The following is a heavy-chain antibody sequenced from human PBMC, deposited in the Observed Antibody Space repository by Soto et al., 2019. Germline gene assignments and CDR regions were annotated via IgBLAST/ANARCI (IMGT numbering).Heavy chain of an antibody. CDR1: GGSFSGYY. D-gene: IGHD3-16*02. Sequence: SETLSLTCAVYGGSFSGYYWSWIRQPPGKGLEWIGEINHSGSTNYNPSLKSRVTISVDTSKNQFSLKLSSVTAADTAAYYCARGFDYVWGSYRLYYFDYWGQGTLVTVSS. CDR2: INHSGST. V-gene: IGHV4-34*01. CDR3: ARGFDYVWGSYRLYYFDY. J-gene: IGHJ4*02.